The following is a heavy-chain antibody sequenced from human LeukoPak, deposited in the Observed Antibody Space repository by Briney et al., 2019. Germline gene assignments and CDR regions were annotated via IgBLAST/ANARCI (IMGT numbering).Heavy chain of an antibody. CDR3: TRIVLDCWKGVCYNY. Sequence: ASVKVSCKASGYTFTNYGISWVRQAPGQGLEWLAWISPYNGNTYSAQTFQGRVTVTADTSTSTAFMELRSLKSDDTAVYYCTRIVLDCWKGVCYNYWGQGTLVTVSS. J-gene: IGHJ4*02. CDR2: ISPYNGNT. V-gene: IGHV1-18*01. D-gene: IGHD2-8*01. CDR1: GYTFTNYG.